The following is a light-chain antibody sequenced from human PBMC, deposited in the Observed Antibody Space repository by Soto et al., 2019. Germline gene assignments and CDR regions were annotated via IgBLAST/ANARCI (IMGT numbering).Light chain of an antibody. CDR1: QNIKNW. J-gene: IGKJ1*01. V-gene: IGKV1-5*01. CDR2: DAS. Sequence: DIQMTQSPAALSASVGDRVTITCRASQNIKNWLAWYQQKPGKAPKLLIFDASRLTNGVPSRFSGSGSGTEFSLSIHNLQADDFATYYRHEYNSDFPTWTFGQGTRVHIK. CDR3: HEYNSDFPTWT.